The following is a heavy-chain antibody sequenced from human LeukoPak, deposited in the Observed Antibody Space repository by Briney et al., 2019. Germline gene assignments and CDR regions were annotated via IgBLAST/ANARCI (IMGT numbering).Heavy chain of an antibody. D-gene: IGHD1-26*01. V-gene: IGHV1-2*02. CDR2: INPNSGGT. Sequence: ASVKVSCKASGYTFTGYYMHWVRQAPGQGLEWMGWINPNSGGTNYAQKFQGRVTMTRDTSISTDYMELSRLRSDDTAVYYCARDLGGEERVQAANIVGATADAFDIWGQGTMVTVSS. CDR1: GYTFTGYY. CDR3: ARDLGGEERVQAANIVGATADAFDI. J-gene: IGHJ3*02.